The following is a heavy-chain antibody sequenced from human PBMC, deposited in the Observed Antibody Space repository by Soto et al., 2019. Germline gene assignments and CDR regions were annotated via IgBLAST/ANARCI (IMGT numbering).Heavy chain of an antibody. V-gene: IGHV3-30*18. D-gene: IGHD1-26*01. CDR3: AKDLTKTGLLTYYFDY. Sequence: QVQLVESGGGVVQPGRSLRLSCAASGFTFSSYGMHWVRQAPGKGLEWVAGISYDGSNKYYADSVKGRFTISRDNSKNTLYLQMNSLRAEDTAVYYCAKDLTKTGLLTYYFDYWGQGTLVTVSS. J-gene: IGHJ4*02. CDR2: ISYDGSNK. CDR1: GFTFSSYG.